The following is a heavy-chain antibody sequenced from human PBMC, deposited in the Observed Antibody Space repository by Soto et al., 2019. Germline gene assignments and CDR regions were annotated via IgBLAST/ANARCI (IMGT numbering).Heavy chain of an antibody. CDR3: ARSPDSSGYYPRRYYYGMDV. D-gene: IGHD3-22*01. CDR1: GGSISSSYW. V-gene: IGHV4-4*02. CDR2: IYHSGCT. Sequence: SETLSLTCAVSGGSISSSYWWSWVRQPPGKGLEWIGEIYHSGCTNYNPSLKSRVTISVDKSKNQFSLKLSSVTAADTAVYYCARSPDSSGYYPRRYYYGMDVWGQGTTVTVSS. J-gene: IGHJ6*02.